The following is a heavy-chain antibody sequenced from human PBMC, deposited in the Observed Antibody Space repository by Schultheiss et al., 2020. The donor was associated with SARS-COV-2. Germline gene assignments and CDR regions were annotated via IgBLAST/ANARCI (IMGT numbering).Heavy chain of an antibody. CDR1: GFTFSDYY. D-gene: IGHD3-9*01. J-gene: IGHJ6*02. CDR3: AREPLSYDTLQLDGMDV. Sequence: GESLKISCAASGFTFSDYYMSWIRQAPGKGLEYVSAISGNGGSTYYADSVKGRFTISRDNAKNSLYLQMNSLRAEDTAVYYCAREPLSYDTLQLDGMDVWGQGTTVTVSS. V-gene: IGHV3-64*04. CDR2: ISGNGGST.